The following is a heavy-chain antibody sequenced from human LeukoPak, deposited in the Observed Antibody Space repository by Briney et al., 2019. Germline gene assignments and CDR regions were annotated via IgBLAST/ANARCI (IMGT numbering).Heavy chain of an antibody. CDR3: ARYASYKYSGTYYYDY. CDR2: IDSYNSI. J-gene: IGHJ4*02. V-gene: IGHV3-69-1*02. CDR1: GFTFDIYT. Sequence: GGSLRLSCAASGFTFDIYTMIWVRQAPGKGLEWVSSIDSYNSIYYADSLKGRFTISRDNAKNSLYLPMNSLGAEDTAVYYCARYASYKYSGTYYYDYWGQGTLVSVSS. D-gene: IGHD1-26*01.